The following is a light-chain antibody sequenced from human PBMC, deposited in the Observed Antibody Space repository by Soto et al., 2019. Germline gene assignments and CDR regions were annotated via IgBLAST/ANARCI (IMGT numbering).Light chain of an antibody. J-gene: IGLJ1*01. CDR3: SSYTDSSNYV. V-gene: IGLV2-14*01. CDR1: SSDLATYNY. Sequence: QSVLTQPASVSWSPGQSITISCTGTSSDLATYNYVSWYQQQPGKAPKLMIYQVTNRPSGVSNRFSGSRSGNTASLTISGLQAEDEADYYCSSYTDSSNYVFGTGTKVTVL. CDR2: QVT.